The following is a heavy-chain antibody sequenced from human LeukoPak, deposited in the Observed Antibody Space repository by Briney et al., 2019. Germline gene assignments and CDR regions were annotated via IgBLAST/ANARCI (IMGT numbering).Heavy chain of an antibody. CDR1: GFTFRSYS. CDR3: ARGRRDFWSGYVGGYFDY. J-gene: IGHJ4*02. Sequence: PGGSLRLSCAASGFTFRSYSMNWVRQAPGKGLEWVSSISSSSSYIYYADSVKGRFTISRDNAKNSLYLQMNSLRAKDTAVYYCARGRRDFWSGYVGGYFDYWGQGTLVTVSS. D-gene: IGHD3-3*01. V-gene: IGHV3-21*01. CDR2: ISSSSSYI.